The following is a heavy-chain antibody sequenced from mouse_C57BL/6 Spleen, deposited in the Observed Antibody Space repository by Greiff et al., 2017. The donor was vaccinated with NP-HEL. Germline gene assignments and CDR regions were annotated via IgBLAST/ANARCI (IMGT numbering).Heavy chain of an antibody. Sequence: EVQLQQSGPELVKPGASVKISCKASGYTFTDYYMNWVKQSHGKSLEWIGDINPNNGGTNYNQKFKGKSTLTVDESSSPAYMELRSLTSEYSAVFYCARNDDGSSRYAMDNWNQVASVTVAS. D-gene: IGHD1-1*01. V-gene: IGHV1-26*01. J-gene: IGHJ4*01. CDR2: INPNNGGT. CDR1: GYTFTDYY. CDR3: ARNDDGSSRYAMDN.